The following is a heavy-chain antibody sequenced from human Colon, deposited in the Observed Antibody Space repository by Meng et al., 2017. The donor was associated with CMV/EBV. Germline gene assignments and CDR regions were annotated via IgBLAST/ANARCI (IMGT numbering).Heavy chain of an antibody. D-gene: IGHD6-6*01. CDR2: INPDGSYI. Sequence: EVKLVGSGGGLVQPGGSLRLSFAVSGLTFSNYWMSWVHQPPGTGLEWVAKINPDGSYIEYVDSVKGRFTISRDNAENSLHLQMNSLRAGDTAVYFCYGESRSQSFDKWGRGTLVTVSS. CDR3: YGESRSQSFDK. V-gene: IGHV3-7*02. J-gene: IGHJ4*02. CDR1: GLTFSNYW.